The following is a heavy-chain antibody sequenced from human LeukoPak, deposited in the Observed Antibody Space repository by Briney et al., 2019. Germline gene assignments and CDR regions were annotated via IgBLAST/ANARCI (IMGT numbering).Heavy chain of an antibody. CDR1: GGSISSGDYY. Sequence: SQTLSLTCTVSGGSISSGDYYWSWIRQPPGKGLEWIGYIYYSGSTYYNPSLKSRVTISVDTSKNQFSLKLSSVTAADTAVYYCARGVGAGTSYYFDYWGQGTLVTVSS. J-gene: IGHJ4*02. CDR2: IYYSGST. CDR3: ARGVGAGTSYYFDY. D-gene: IGHD6-19*01. V-gene: IGHV4-30-4*08.